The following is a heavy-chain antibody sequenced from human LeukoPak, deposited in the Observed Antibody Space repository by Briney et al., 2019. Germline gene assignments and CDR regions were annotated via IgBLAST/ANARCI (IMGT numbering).Heavy chain of an antibody. V-gene: IGHV1-2*02. D-gene: IGHD6-13*01. CDR3: ARDGSMSAAGPSDY. CDR1: GYTFTGYY. CDR2: INPNSGGT. J-gene: IGHJ4*02. Sequence: ASVKVSCKASGYTFTGYYMHWVRQAPGQGLEWMGWINPNSGGTNYAQKFQGRVTMTRDTSVSTAYMELGRLRSDDTAVYYCARDGSMSAAGPSDYWGQGTLVTVSS.